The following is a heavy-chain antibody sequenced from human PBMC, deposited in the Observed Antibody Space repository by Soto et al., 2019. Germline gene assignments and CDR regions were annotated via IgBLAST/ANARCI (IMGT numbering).Heavy chain of an antibody. D-gene: IGHD6-19*01. CDR2: ISWNSGPI. Sequence: GGSLRLSCAASGFTFNEHAMHWVRQAPGKGLEWVSGISWNSGPIGYADSVKGRFTISRDNAKNSLYLQMNSLRVEDTALYYCAKDREEGGSGSDMDVWGKGTTVTVSS. V-gene: IGHV3-9*01. J-gene: IGHJ6*03. CDR1: GFTFNEHA. CDR3: AKDREEGGSGSDMDV.